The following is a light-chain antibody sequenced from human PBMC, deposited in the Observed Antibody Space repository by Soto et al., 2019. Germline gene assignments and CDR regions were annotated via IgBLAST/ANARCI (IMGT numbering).Light chain of an antibody. V-gene: IGLV1-51*02. CDR1: SSNIGNNY. J-gene: IGLJ1*01. Sequence: QAVLTQPPSVSAAPGQKVTISCSGSSSNIGNNYVSWYQQLPGTAPKLLIYENIKRPSGIPDRFSGSKSGTSATLGITGLQTWDEAYYYCVTWDNSLSAWVFGAGTKVTVL. CDR3: VTWDNSLSAWV. CDR2: ENI.